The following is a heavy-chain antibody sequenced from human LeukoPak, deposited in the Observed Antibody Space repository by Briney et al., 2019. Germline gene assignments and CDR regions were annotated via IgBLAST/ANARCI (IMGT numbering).Heavy chain of an antibody. V-gene: IGHV3-30*02. CDR2: IRKDGSSE. CDR1: GFTFSSYG. D-gene: IGHD3-10*01. Sequence: PGGSLRLSCAASGFTFSSYGMHWVRQAPGKGLEWVAFIRKDGSSEYYADSVKGRFTISRDNSKNTLYLQMNSLRAEDTAVYYCAKDREVRGVINKHPTYYFDYWGQGTLVTVSS. J-gene: IGHJ4*02. CDR3: AKDREVRGVINKHPTYYFDY.